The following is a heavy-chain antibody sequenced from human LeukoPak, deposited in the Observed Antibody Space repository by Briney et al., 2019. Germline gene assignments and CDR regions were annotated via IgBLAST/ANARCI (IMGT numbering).Heavy chain of an antibody. CDR3: ARDRPAIAATGKWFDP. J-gene: IGHJ5*02. CDR1: GGSISSYY. CDR2: IYYSGST. V-gene: IGHV4-59*12. D-gene: IGHD6-13*01. Sequence: SETLSLTCTVSGGSISSYYWSWIRQPPGKGLEWIGYIYYSGSTNYNPSPKSRVTISVDTSKNQFSLKVSSVTAADTAVYYCARDRPAIAATGKWFDPWGQGTLVTVFS.